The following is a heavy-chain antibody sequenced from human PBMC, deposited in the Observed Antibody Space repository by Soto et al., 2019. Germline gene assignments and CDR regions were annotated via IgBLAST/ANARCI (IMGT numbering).Heavy chain of an antibody. V-gene: IGHV1-18*01. D-gene: IGHD6-19*01. CDR3: ARGQGLIAVAGTWYYYYGMDV. Sequence: ASVKVSCKASGYIFTSYGISWVRQAPGQGLEWMGWISEYNGNTKYAQKVQDRVTMTTDTSISTAYMELSRLRSDDTAVYYCARGQGLIAVAGTWYYYYGMDVWGQGTTVTVSS. CDR1: GYIFTSYG. CDR2: ISEYNGNT. J-gene: IGHJ6*02.